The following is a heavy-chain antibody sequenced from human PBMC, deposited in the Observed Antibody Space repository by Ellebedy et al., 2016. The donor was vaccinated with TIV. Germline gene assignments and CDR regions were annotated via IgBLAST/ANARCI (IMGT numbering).Heavy chain of an antibody. V-gene: IGHV3-9*01. D-gene: IGHD7-27*01. CDR1: GFTFDDYA. CDR3: TKDLLRGIWGGSGRDY. J-gene: IGHJ4*02. Sequence: GGSLRLXXAASGFTFDDYAMHWVRHAPGKGLEWVSGISWRGHYIGYADSVRGRFTISRDNAKSSLYLQMNSLRIEDTAVYYCTKDLLRGIWGGSGRDYWGQGTLVTVSS. CDR2: ISWRGHYI.